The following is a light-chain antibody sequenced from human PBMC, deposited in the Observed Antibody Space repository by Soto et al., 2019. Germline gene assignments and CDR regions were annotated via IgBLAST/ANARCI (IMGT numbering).Light chain of an antibody. CDR2: DVS. J-gene: IGKJ1*01. CDR3: QQRDNWPWT. V-gene: IGKV3-11*01. Sequence: EIVLTQSPATLSLSPGERATLSCRASQSVRSNLAWYQHKPGQAPRLLIYDVSNRATGIPGRFSGSGFGKDFTLTISNVEPEDCAVYYCQQRDNWPWTFGQGAKVEIK. CDR1: QSVRSN.